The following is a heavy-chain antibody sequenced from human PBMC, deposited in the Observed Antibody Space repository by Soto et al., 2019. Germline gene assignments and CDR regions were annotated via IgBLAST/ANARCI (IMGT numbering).Heavy chain of an antibody. Sequence: SETLSLTCTVSGGSISSYYWSWIRQPPGKGLEWIGYIYYSGSTNYNPSLKSRVTISVDTSKNQFSLKLSSVTAADTAVYYWGREGGGPMVRGVMDVWGKGTTVTVSS. J-gene: IGHJ6*04. CDR1: GGSISSYY. CDR2: IYYSGST. CDR3: GREGGGPMVRGVMDV. V-gene: IGHV4-59*01. D-gene: IGHD3-10*01.